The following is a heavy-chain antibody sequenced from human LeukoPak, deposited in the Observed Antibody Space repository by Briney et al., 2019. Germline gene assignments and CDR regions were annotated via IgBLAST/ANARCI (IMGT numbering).Heavy chain of an antibody. CDR2: INPNSGGT. Sequence: ASVKVSCKASGYTFTGYYMHWVRQAPGQGLEWMGRINPNSGGTSYAQEFQGRVTMTRDTSISTAYMELSRLRSDDKAVYYCARVLVVHYYDSRHAFDIWGQRTMVTVSS. V-gene: IGHV1-2*06. CDR1: GYTFTGYY. D-gene: IGHD3-22*01. J-gene: IGHJ3*02. CDR3: ARVLVVHYYDSRHAFDI.